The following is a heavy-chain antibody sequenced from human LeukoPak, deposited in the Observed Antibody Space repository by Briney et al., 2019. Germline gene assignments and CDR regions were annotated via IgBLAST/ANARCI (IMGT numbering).Heavy chain of an antibody. D-gene: IGHD3-9*01. V-gene: IGHV1-18*01. CDR1: GYTFTSYG. J-gene: IGHJ4*02. Sequence: ASVKVSCKASGYTFTSYGISWVRQAPGQGLEWMGWISSYNGNANYAQKLQGRATMTTDTSTSTAYMELRSPRPDDTAVYYRARGSFPSDDILTGPFDNWGQGTLVTVSS. CDR3: ARGSFPSDDILTGPFDN. CDR2: ISSYNGNA.